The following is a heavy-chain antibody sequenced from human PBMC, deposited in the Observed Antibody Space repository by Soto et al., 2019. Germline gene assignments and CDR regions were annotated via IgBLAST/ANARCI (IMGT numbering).Heavy chain of an antibody. CDR2: IWYDGKNK. Sequence: QVQLVESGGGVVQPGRSLRLSCAASGFAFSSYAMHWVRQAPGKGLEWVAVIWYDGKNKYYADSVKGRFTISRDNSKDTVYLQMNSLRGEDTAVYYCAREDSWEFDLWGRGTQVTV. J-gene: IGHJ2*01. V-gene: IGHV3-33*01. CDR1: GFAFSSYA. CDR3: AREDSWEFDL.